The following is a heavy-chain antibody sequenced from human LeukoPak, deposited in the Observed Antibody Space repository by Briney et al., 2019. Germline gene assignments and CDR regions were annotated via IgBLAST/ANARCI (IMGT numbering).Heavy chain of an antibody. Sequence: SETLSLTCTVPGGSISSGDYYWSWIRQPPGKGLEWIGYIYYSGSTYYNPSLKSRVTISVDTSKNQFSLKLSSVTAADTAVYYCARAYYYDHNWFDPWGQGTLVTVSS. CDR3: ARAYYYDHNWFDP. CDR1: GGSISSGDYY. V-gene: IGHV4-30-4*08. J-gene: IGHJ5*02. CDR2: IYYSGST. D-gene: IGHD3-22*01.